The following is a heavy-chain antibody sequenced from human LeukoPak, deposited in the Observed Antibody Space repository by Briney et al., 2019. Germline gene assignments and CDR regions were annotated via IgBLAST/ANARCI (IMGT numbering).Heavy chain of an antibody. CDR3: ARGAPRWLLLFDY. V-gene: IGHV4-34*01. D-gene: IGHD3-22*01. CDR1: GGSFSGYY. CDR2: INHSGST. Sequence: PSETLSLTCAVYGGSFSGYYWSWIRQPPGKGLEWIGEINHSGSTNYNPSLKSRVTISVDTSKNQFSLKLSSVTAADTAVYYCARGAPRWLLLFDYWGQGTLVTVSS. J-gene: IGHJ4*02.